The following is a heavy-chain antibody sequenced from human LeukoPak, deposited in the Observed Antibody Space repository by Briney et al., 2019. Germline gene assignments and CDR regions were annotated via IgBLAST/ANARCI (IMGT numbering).Heavy chain of an antibody. D-gene: IGHD3-16*01. CDR3: VRGLDY. V-gene: IGHV4-61*02. J-gene: IGHJ4*02. Sequence: PSQTLSLTCTVSGNSISSGDNYWSWIRQPAGKGLEWIGRIYTSGSTNYNPSLKSRVTMSVDTSKNQFSLKLSSVTAADTAVYYCVRGLDYWGQGTLVTVSS. CDR2: IYTSGST. CDR1: GNSISSGDNY.